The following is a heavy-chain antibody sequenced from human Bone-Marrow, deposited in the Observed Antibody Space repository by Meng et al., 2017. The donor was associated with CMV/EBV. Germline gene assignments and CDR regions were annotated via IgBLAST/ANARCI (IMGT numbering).Heavy chain of an antibody. CDR2: IYSGGST. CDR1: GFTVSSNY. CDR3: ARDPYSSSWCFDY. D-gene: IGHD6-13*01. Sequence: GESLKISCAASGFTVSSNYMSWVRQAPGEGLEWVSVIYSGGSTYYADSVKGRFTISRDNAKNSLYLQMNSLRSEDTAVYYCARDPYSSSWCFDYWGHGTLVTVSS. V-gene: IGHV3-53*05. J-gene: IGHJ4*01.